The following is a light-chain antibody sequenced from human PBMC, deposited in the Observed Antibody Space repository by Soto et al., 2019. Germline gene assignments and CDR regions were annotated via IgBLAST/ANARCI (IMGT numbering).Light chain of an antibody. Sequence: DIQMTQSPSTLSASVGDRVTITCRASQSISSWLAWYQQKPGKAPKLLIYDASSLESGVPSRFSRSGSGTEFSLTISRLQPDDFATYYCQQYNSYSTFGQGTKVDIK. CDR1: QSISSW. J-gene: IGKJ1*01. CDR2: DAS. V-gene: IGKV1-5*01. CDR3: QQYNSYST.